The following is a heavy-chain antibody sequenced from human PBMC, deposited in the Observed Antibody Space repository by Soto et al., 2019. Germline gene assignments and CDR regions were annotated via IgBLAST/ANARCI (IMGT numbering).Heavy chain of an antibody. CDR3: AKDEGVGGTLGLFDY. D-gene: IGHD3-10*01. V-gene: IGHV3-30*18. CDR2: MSSDGSKI. Sequence: QVQLVESGGGAVQPGESLRLSCVASGFDFTYYAMHWVRQAPGKGLESVAVMSSDGSKIHHTDSVKGRFTISRDNSKNTMYLQMNSLGKEYTAVYFCAKDEGVGGTLGLFDYWGQGTLVSVSS. J-gene: IGHJ4*02. CDR1: GFDFTYYA.